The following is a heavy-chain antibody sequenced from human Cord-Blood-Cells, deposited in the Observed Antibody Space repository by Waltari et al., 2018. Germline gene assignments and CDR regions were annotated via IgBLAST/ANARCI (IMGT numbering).Heavy chain of an antibody. Sequence: QVQLVQSGAEVKKPGASVKVSCKASGYTFTSYDINWVRQATGQGLEWMGWMNPNSGNTGYAQKFQGRVTMTRNTYIGTAYMELSSLRSEDTAVYYCARGLSHDYGDYGRAYYYGMDVWGQGTTVTVSS. CDR3: ARGLSHDYGDYGRAYYYGMDV. V-gene: IGHV1-8*01. J-gene: IGHJ6*02. D-gene: IGHD4-17*01. CDR1: GYTFTSYD. CDR2: MNPNSGNT.